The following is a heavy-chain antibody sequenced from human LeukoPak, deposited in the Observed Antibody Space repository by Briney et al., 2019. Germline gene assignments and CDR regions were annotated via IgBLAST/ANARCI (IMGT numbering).Heavy chain of an antibody. Sequence: QTLSLTCAISGDSVSSNSAAWNWIRQSPSRGLEWLGRTYYRSKWYNEYAISVKSRITINPDTSKNQFSLQLNSVTAADTAMYYCARLFGSGSPYKYVFWGQGTLVTVSS. J-gene: IGHJ1*01. CDR3: ARLFGSGSPYKYVF. CDR2: TYYRSKWYN. CDR1: GDSVSSNSAA. V-gene: IGHV6-1*01. D-gene: IGHD3-10*01.